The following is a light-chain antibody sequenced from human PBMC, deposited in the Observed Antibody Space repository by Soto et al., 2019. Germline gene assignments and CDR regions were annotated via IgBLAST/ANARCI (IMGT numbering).Light chain of an antibody. CDR1: QSVRSS. CDR2: DTS. Sequence: EMVMTQSPATLSVSPGARATLSCRASQSVRSSLAWYRQTPGQAPRLLIYDTSIRATGIPARFSGSVSGTAGTITISSLEPEDGEVYDGQQRSNWPLTFGQGTKVDIK. J-gene: IGKJ1*01. V-gene: IGKV3-11*01. CDR3: QQRSNWPLT.